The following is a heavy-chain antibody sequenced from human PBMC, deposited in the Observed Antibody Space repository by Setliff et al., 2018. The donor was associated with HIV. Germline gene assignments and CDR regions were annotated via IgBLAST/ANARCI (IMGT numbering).Heavy chain of an antibody. Sequence: SETLSLTCTVSGGSISGGGYYWSWIRQHPGKGLDWIGNIYYIGNTDYNPSLKSRVTISIDTSKNQFSLRLSSVTAADTAVYYCARRWGEAFDYWGQGTLVTVSS. V-gene: IGHV4-31*03. J-gene: IGHJ4*02. CDR1: GGSISGGGYY. CDR2: IYYIGNT. CDR3: ARRWGEAFDY. D-gene: IGHD1-26*01.